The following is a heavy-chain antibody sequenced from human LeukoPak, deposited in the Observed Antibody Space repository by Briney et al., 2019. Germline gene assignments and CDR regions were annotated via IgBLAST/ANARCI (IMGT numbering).Heavy chain of an antibody. CDR3: ARGRRWLQLKFYFDY. D-gene: IGHD5-24*01. J-gene: IGHJ4*02. V-gene: IGHV4-59*12. Sequence: SETLSLTCSVSGGSNSAYYWSWIRQPPGKGLEWIGYIYYSGSTNYNPSLKSRVTISVDTSKNQFSLKLSSVTAADTAVYYCARGRRWLQLKFYFDYWGQGTLVTVSS. CDR2: IYYSGST. CDR1: GGSNSAYY.